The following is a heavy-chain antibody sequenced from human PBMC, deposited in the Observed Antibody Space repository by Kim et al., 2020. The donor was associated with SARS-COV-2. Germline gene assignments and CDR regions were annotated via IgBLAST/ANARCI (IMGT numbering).Heavy chain of an antibody. CDR2: IYYSGSA. Sequence: SETLSLTCTVSDGSISSSTNYCGWIRQPPGKGLEWIGTIYYSGSAYYTPSLKSRFTMSVDTSKNQFSLKLRSVTAADTAVYYCARGTRIAGVTEARFDSWGQGTLVTVSS. CDR1: DGSISSSTNY. J-gene: IGHJ4*02. V-gene: IGHV4-39*01. D-gene: IGHD1-26*01. CDR3: ARGTRIAGVTEARFDS.